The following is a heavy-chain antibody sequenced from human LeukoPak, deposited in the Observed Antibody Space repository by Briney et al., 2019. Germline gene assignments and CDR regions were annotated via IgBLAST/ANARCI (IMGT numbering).Heavy chain of an antibody. CDR1: GGSITSYY. CDR3: ARAAGGYYDSSGYYYSREDYMDV. V-gene: IGHV4-59*01. Sequence: PSETLSLTCTVSGGSITSYYWSWIRQPPGKGLEWIGYMYYSGSTNYNPSLKSRVTISVDTSKNQFSLKLSSVTAADTAVYYCARAAGGYYDSSGYYYSREDYMDVWGKGTTVTISS. D-gene: IGHD3-22*01. J-gene: IGHJ6*03. CDR2: MYYSGST.